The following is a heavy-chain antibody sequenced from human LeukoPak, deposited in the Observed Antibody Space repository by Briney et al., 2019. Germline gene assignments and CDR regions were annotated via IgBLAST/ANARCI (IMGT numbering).Heavy chain of an antibody. CDR3: ARDISSGWFISIDS. V-gene: IGHV4-38-2*02. CDR2: IYHSGNT. CDR1: GYSISSGYY. J-gene: IGHJ4*02. D-gene: IGHD6-19*01. Sequence: PSETLSLTCTVSGYSISSGYYWDWIRQPPGKGLEWIGSIYHSGNTYYNPSLMSRVSISVDTSKKQFSLKVSSVTAADTAVYYCARDISSGWFISIDSWGQGTLVTVSS.